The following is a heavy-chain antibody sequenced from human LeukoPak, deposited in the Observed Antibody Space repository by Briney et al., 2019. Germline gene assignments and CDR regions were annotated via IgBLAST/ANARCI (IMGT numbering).Heavy chain of an antibody. CDR3: ARDPGRSGGSCYSDY. D-gene: IGHD2-15*01. CDR1: GFTFSTYS. Sequence: PGGSLRLSCSASGFTFSTYSMHWVRQTPGKGLEFVSAIHHDGSGTFYAGSVKDRFTISRDNSKNTLYLQMNSLRAEDTAVYYCARDPGRSGGSCYSDYWGQGTLVTVSS. CDR2: IHHDGSGT. J-gene: IGHJ4*02. V-gene: IGHV3-64*04.